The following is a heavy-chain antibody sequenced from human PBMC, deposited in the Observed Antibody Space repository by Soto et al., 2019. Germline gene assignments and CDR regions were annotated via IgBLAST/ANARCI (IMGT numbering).Heavy chain of an antibody. J-gene: IGHJ5*02. D-gene: IGHD3-22*01. CDR3: AGMSGHSRVWFDR. CDR2: VKSKTEGGTV. CDR1: GFTFNNAW. V-gene: IGHV3-15*01. Sequence: VQLVESGGGLVKPGGSLRLSCAASGFTFNNAWMSWVRQAPGKGLEWVGRVKSKTEGGTVDYAAPVKGRFSNSKDDSTNTLYVQMNSVKTVDTAVYYCAGMSGHSRVWFDRWGQGTLVTVSS.